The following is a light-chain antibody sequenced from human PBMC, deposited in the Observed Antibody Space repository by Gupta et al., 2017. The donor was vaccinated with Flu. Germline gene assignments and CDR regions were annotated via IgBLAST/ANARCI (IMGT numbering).Light chain of an antibody. CDR1: HYINRW. J-gene: IGKJ2*01. Sequence: GDRVTITSRASHYINRWVAWYQQKPGKAPKLLIYRASTLQSGVSSRFNGSGSGTEFTLTISSLQPDDFATYYCQEYETNLYTFGQGTKLAI. CDR3: QEYETNLYT. CDR2: RAS. V-gene: IGKV1-5*03.